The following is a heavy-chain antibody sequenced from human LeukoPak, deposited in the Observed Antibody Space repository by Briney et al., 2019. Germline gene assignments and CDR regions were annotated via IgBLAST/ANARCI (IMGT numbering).Heavy chain of an antibody. CDR2: INHSGST. J-gene: IGHJ4*02. CDR3: ARAGDSSGYYYFDY. Sequence: SETLSLTCAVYGGSFSGYYWSWIRQPPGKGLEWIGEINHSGSTNYNPSLKSRVTISVDTSKNQFSLKLSSVTAADTAVYYCARAGDSSGYYYFDYWGQGTLVAVSS. CDR1: GGSFSGYY. V-gene: IGHV4-34*01. D-gene: IGHD3-22*01.